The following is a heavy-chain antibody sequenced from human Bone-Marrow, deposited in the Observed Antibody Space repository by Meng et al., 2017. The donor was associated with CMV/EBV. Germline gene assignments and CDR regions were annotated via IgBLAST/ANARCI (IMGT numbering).Heavy chain of an antibody. V-gene: IGHV3-15*01. D-gene: IGHD1-26*01. J-gene: IGHJ4*02. CDR1: GFTFSNAW. CDR2: IKSKTDGGTT. Sequence: GESLKISCAASGFTFSNAWMSWVRQAPGKGLEWVGRIKSKTDGGTTDYAAPVKGRFTISRDDSTNTLYRQMNRLKTEDTAVYYCTTEEQTYYFDYWGQGTLVTVSS. CDR3: TTEEQTYYFDY.